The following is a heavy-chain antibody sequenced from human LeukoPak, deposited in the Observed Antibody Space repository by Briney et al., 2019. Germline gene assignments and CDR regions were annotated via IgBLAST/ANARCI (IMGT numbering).Heavy chain of an antibody. Sequence: SETLSLTCAVYGGSFSGYYWSWIRQPPGKGLEWIGEINHSGSTNYNPSLKSRVTISVDTSKNQSSLKLSSVTAADTAVYYCASLAAAGRLGFQHWGQGTLVTVSS. J-gene: IGHJ1*01. CDR2: INHSGST. V-gene: IGHV4-34*01. CDR1: GGSFSGYY. CDR3: ASLAAAGRLGFQH. D-gene: IGHD6-13*01.